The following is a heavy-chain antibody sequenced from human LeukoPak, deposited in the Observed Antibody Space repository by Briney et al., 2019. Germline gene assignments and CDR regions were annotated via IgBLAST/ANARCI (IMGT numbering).Heavy chain of an antibody. CDR1: GYTFTSHG. CDR2: ISAYNGHT. D-gene: IGHD6-19*01. J-gene: IGHJ4*02. CDR3: ARGVAVAGTGGSY. Sequence: ASVKVSCKASGYTFTSHGISWVRQAPGQGLEWMGWISAYNGHTKYAQKLRGRVTMTTDTSTSTAYMELRSLRSDDTAVYYCARGVAVAGTGGSYWGQGTLVTVSS. V-gene: IGHV1-18*01.